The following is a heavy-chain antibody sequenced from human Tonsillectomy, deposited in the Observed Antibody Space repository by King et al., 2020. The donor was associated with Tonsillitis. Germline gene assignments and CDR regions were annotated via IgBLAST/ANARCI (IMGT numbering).Heavy chain of an antibody. CDR3: AKDKGTDYYDSGRGAFDI. J-gene: IGHJ3*02. CDR2: VSSSKT. D-gene: IGHD3-22*01. V-gene: IGHV3-21*01. CDR1: GFTFSHYD. Sequence: VQLVESGGGLVKPGGSLRLSCAASGFTFSHYDMNWVRQIPGKGLEWVSSVSSSKTYYADSVEGRFTVSRDNAKNSLYLQMNSLRAEDTAVYYCAKDKGTDYYDSGRGAFDIWGQGTRVIVYS.